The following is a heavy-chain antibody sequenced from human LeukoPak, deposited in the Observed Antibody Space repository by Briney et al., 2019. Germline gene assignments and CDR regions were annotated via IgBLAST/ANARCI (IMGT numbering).Heavy chain of an antibody. CDR3: ARGLTVVTPYAFDI. D-gene: IGHD4-23*01. CDR1: GYTFTSYD. J-gene: IGHJ3*02. V-gene: IGHV1-18*01. CDR2: ISAYNGNT. Sequence: ASVKVSCKASGYTFTSYDINWVRQATGQGLEWMGWISAYNGNTNYAQKLQGRVTMTTDTSTSTAYMELRSLRSDDTAVYYCARGLTVVTPYAFDIWGQGTMVTVSS.